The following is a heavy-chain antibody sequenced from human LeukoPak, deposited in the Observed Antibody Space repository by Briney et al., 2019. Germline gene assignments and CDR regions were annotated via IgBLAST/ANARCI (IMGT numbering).Heavy chain of an antibody. CDR3: ARDLVTSTYNWFDP. D-gene: IGHD2-21*02. J-gene: IGHJ5*02. CDR1: RFSISSGYY. Sequence: PSETLSLTCVVSRFSISSGYYWGWIRQSPGKGLEWIGSVYHSGSTSYNPSLKSRLTISVDTSKNQFSLKLSSVTAADTAIYYCARDLVTSTYNWFDPWGQGTPVTVSP. V-gene: IGHV4-38-2*02. CDR2: VYHSGST.